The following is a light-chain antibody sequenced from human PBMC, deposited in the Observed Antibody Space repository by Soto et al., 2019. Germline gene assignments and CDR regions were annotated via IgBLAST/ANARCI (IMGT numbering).Light chain of an antibody. J-gene: IGLJ2*01. V-gene: IGLV2-14*01. CDR2: DVN. Sequence: QSVLTQPASVSGSPGQSITISCIGTTNDVGRYNYVSWYQQHPGKSPKFILYDVNNRPSGVSDRFSGSKSASTASLTISWLQAEDEADYYCASYTSNSTLVFGGGTKLTVL. CDR1: TNDVGRYNY. CDR3: ASYTSNSTLV.